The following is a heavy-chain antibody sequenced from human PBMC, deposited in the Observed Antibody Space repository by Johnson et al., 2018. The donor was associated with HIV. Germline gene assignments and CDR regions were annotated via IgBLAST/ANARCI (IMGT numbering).Heavy chain of an antibody. CDR2: ISGSGGTI. D-gene: IGHD3-10*01. J-gene: IGHJ3*01. Sequence: QVQLVESGGDLVQAGGSLRLSCAASGSTFSDYYMSWIRQAPGKGLEWVSYISGSGGTIYYADSVKGRFTISRDKSKNTLYLQMTSLRQDDTAVYSCYCTDNFGAGSESKGTFDAWGQGTMVTVSS. CDR1: GSTFSDYY. CDR3: YCTDNFGAGSESKGTFDA. V-gene: IGHV3-11*01.